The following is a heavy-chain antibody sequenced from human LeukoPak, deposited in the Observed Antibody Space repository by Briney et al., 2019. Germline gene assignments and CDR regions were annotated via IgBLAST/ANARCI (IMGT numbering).Heavy chain of an antibody. CDR1: RVGYECRA. J-gene: IGHJ1*01. CDR2: IQYDGNNK. CDR3: AKGHMTTYFKH. V-gene: IGHV3-30*02. Sequence: GLSGAARRVGYECRARRWPRHAQENGRECVAFIQYDGNNKYYTVYVKCRFTISRDNSKNTLYLEMNSLRPEDAAVYYCAKGHMTTYFKHWEQGGLVTVCS. D-gene: IGHD4-11*01.